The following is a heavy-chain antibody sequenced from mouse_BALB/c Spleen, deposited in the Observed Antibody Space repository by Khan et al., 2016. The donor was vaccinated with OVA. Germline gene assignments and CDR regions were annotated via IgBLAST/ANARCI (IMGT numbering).Heavy chain of an antibody. CDR2: VSPSFGDT. CDR1: GYTFTDYW. V-gene: IGHV1-4*01. Sequence: QVQLKQSGAELARPGASVKISCKASGYTFTDYWILWVKQRPGQGLEWIGYVSPSFGDTTYNQNFKGKATLTADKTSSTSYMQLGSLTSEDSAVYYCARRGRRGDFDYWGQGTTVTVSA. D-gene: IGHD2-13*01. CDR3: ARRGRRGDFDY. J-gene: IGHJ3*01.